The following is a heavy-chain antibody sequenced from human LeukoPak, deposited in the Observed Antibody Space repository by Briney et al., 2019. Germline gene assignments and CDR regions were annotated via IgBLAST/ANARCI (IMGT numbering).Heavy chain of an antibody. J-gene: IGHJ4*02. CDR3: ARGETYYYDSSGYYDFDY. CDR2: ISSSSSTI. D-gene: IGHD3-22*01. V-gene: IGHV3-11*04. CDR1: GFSFSDYY. Sequence: GRSLTLSCAASGFSFSDYYMIWVRQSPGRGLEWVSYISSSSSTIYYADSVKGRFTISRDNAKNSLYLQMNSLRAEDTAVYYCARGETYYYDSSGYYDFDYWGQGTLVTVSS.